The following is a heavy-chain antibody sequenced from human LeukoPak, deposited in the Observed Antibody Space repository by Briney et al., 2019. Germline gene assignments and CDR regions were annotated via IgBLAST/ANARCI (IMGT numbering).Heavy chain of an antibody. CDR1: GGSLNSGGYY. D-gene: IGHD1-26*01. CDR3: ARENSGSYFRWFDP. J-gene: IGHJ5*02. V-gene: IGHV4-30-2*01. Sequence: PSQTLSLTCTVSGGSLNSGGYYWSWIRQPPGKGLEWTGYIYHSGSVYESGSTIYNPSLKSRVTISVDTSKNQFSLKLSSVTAADTAVYYCARENSGSYFRWFDPWGQGTLVTVSS. CDR2: IYHSGSVYESGST.